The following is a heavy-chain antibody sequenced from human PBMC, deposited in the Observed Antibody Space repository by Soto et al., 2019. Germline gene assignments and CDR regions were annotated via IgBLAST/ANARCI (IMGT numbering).Heavy chain of an antibody. D-gene: IGHD2-15*01. CDR1: GGTFSSYA. CDR2: IIPIFGTA. V-gene: IGHV1-69*01. J-gene: IGHJ4*02. CDR3: ERVEDGDSGCCPFGY. Sequence: QVQLVQSGAEVKKPGSSVKVSCKASGGTFSSYAISWVRQAPGQGLEWMGGIIPIFGTANYAQKFQGRVTVTADEATSTSNMELGCLRPKYTAVYYCERVEDGDSGCCPFGYWGQGTLVTVSS.